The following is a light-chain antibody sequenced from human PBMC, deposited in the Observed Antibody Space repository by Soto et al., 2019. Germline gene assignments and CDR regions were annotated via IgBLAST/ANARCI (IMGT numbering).Light chain of an antibody. J-gene: IGKJ3*01. CDR2: GAS. V-gene: IGKV3-15*01. CDR3: QHYNNWPPMFT. Sequence: IVMTQSPATLSVSPGERATLFCRASQTISSNLGWYQQKPGQAPRLLIYGASTRATGIPARFGGSGAGTEFTLTISSLQSEDSAVYYCQHYNNWPPMFTFGPGTKVDVK. CDR1: QTISSN.